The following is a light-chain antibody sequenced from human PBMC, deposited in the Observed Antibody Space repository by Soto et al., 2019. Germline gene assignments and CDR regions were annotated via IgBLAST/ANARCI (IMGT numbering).Light chain of an antibody. CDR3: QQLQEFT. J-gene: IGKJ3*01. CDR1: QSVSSSY. V-gene: IGKV3-20*01. Sequence: EIVLTQSPGTRSLSPGERATLSCRASQSVSSSYLAWYQQKPGQAPRLLIYGASSRATGIPDRFSGSGSGTDFTLTISRLEPEDFAVYYCQQLQEFTFGPGTKVDIK. CDR2: GAS.